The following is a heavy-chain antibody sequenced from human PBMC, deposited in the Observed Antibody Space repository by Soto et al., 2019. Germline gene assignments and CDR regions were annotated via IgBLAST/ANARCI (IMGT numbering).Heavy chain of an antibody. CDR2: IKSKTDGGTT. V-gene: IGHV3-15*01. CDR3: PTDLGTLLRYFDWFDAFYI. Sequence: GGSLRLSCAASGFTFSNAWMSWVRQAPGKGLEWVGRIKSKTDGGTTDYAAPVKGRFTISRDDSKNTLYLQMNSLKTEDTAVYYCPTDLGTLLRYFDWFDAFYIWGQGTMVTVSS. CDR1: GFTFSNAW. D-gene: IGHD3-9*01. J-gene: IGHJ3*02.